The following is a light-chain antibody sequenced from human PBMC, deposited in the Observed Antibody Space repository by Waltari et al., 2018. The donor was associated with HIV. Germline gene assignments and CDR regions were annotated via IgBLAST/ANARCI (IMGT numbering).Light chain of an antibody. CDR1: NRAIGDFNF. V-gene: IGLV2-14*01. Sequence: QSALTQPASMSGSPGQWFPISCTGSNRAIGDFNFVSWYQQHPGKAPKVMIYEVNNRPSGVSNRCSGAKSGNTASLTISGLQAEDEADYYCSSYTRTSTWVFGGGTKLTVL. CDR3: SSYTRTSTWV. J-gene: IGLJ3*02. CDR2: EVN.